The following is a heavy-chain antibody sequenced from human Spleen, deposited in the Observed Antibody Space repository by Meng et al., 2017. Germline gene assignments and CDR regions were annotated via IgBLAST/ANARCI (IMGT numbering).Heavy chain of an antibody. CDR1: GFYFNNAW. D-gene: IGHD7-27*01. J-gene: IGHJ4*02. Sequence: VYLGESGGDLVKPGGSLRLSCAASGFYFNNAWMSWVRQAPGKGLEWVGRIKSNTDGGTAEYAAPVTGRFTISRDDSKSTLYLQMNSLKTEDTALYYCCRGAGDWRHFDLWGQGTLVTVSS. CDR2: IKSNTDGGTA. V-gene: IGHV3-15*01. CDR3: CRGAGDWRHFDL.